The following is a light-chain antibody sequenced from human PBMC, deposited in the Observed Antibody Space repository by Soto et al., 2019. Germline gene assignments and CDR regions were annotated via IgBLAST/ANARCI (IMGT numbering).Light chain of an antibody. V-gene: IGKV1-5*01. CDR2: DAS. CDR3: QQVIGYTRS. Sequence: IQMTQSPSTLSASVGDSVTITCRASQSITILLSWDQQKPGKAPKLLIYDASRVEGGVPSRFSGSGSGTEYSLTICGLQPEDFATYNCQQVIGYTRSFGGGTKVDIK. CDR1: QSITIL. J-gene: IGKJ4*01.